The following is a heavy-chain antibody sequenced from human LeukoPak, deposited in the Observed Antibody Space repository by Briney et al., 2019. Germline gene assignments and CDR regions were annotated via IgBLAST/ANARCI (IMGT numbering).Heavy chain of an antibody. CDR2: IQYDGSEK. J-gene: IGHJ5*02. D-gene: IGHD2-21*02. CDR3: ARGGKLEPTALAS. V-gene: IGHV3-30*02. CDR1: GFTFSSNG. Sequence: GGSLRLSCAASGFTFSSNGIHWVRQAPGKGLEWVAFIQYDGSEKYYADSVKGRFIISRDNAKNMLYLQINSLIVEDTAIYYCARGGKLEPTALASWGQGSPVVVSS.